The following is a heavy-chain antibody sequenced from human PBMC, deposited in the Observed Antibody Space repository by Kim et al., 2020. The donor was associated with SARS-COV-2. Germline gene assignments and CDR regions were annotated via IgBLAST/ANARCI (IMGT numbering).Heavy chain of an antibody. Sequence: KFQGKVTIPADESTSTAYMELSSLRSEDTAVYYCARYYYDSSGLDWYFDLWGRGTLVTVSS. D-gene: IGHD3-22*01. CDR3: ARYYYDSSGLDWYFDL. V-gene: IGHV1-69*01. J-gene: IGHJ2*01.